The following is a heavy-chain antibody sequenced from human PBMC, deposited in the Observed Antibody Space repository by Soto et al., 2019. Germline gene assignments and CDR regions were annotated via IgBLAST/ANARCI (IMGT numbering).Heavy chain of an antibody. CDR3: ARETPSAAAAYYYYGLEV. CDR2: IIPVFGTA. D-gene: IGHD6-13*01. V-gene: IGHV1-69*01. J-gene: IGHJ6*02. Sequence: QVQQVQSGAEVKKAGSSVKVSCKVSGGTFSSYFINWVRQAPGQGLEWVGGIIPVFGTASYAEKFQGRVTITADESRSTAYMELSRLRSDDTAVYYCARETPSAAAAYYYYGLEVWGQGTTATVPS. CDR1: GGTFSSYF.